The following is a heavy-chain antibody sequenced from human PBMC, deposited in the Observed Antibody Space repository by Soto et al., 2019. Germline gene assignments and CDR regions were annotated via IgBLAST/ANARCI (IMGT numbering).Heavy chain of an antibody. V-gene: IGHV3-30*18. Sequence: QVQLVESGGGVVQPGTSLRVSCEVSGLSLSSYAIHWVRQAPGKGLEWVAVTSNDGKKVSYADSVKGRFTVARDNSKKTVVLQMSGLRSEDTGVYFCAKAGEVFGVLIFAYLDSWGQGSIVAFSA. D-gene: IGHD3-3*01. CDR1: GLSLSSYA. CDR2: TSNDGKKV. CDR3: AKAGEVFGVLIFAYLDS. J-gene: IGHJ4*02.